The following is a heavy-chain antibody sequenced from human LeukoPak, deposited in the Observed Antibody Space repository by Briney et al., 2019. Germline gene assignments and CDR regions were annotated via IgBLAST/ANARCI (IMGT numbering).Heavy chain of an antibody. J-gene: IGHJ5*02. CDR1: GGTFSGYA. D-gene: IGHD6-19*01. CDR3: ARLCSGWFNDNP. V-gene: IGHV1-69*04. Sequence: SVKVSCKASGGTFSGYAISWVRQAPGQGLEWMGRIIPILGIANYAQKFQGRVTITADKSTSTAYMELSSLRSEDTAVYYCARLCSGWFNDNPWGQGTLVTVSS. CDR2: IIPILGIA.